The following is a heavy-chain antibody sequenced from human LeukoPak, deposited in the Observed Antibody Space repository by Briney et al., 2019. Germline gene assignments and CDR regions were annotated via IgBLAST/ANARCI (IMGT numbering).Heavy chain of an antibody. CDR2: FFYTGNT. D-gene: IGHD3-10*01. CDR1: GGSISSGSYS. V-gene: IGHV4-30-4*07. Sequence: SETLSLTCAVSGGSISSGSYSWGWIRQPPGKGLEWIGYFFYTGNTYYNASLKSRVTISVDTSKNQFSLKLSSVTAADTAVYYCARSFFGSGSYFVNWGQGTLVTVSS. J-gene: IGHJ4*02. CDR3: ARSFFGSGSYFVN.